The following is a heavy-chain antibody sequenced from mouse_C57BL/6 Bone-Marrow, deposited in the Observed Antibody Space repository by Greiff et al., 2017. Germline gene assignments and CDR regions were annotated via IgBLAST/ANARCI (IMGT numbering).Heavy chain of an antibody. CDR3: ALLRYPSYWYFDV. D-gene: IGHD1-1*01. CDR2: IHPSDSDT. Sequence: QVQLQQPGAELVKPGASVKVSCKASGYTFTSYWMHWVKQRPGQGLEWIGRIHPSDSDTNYNQKFKGKATLTVDKSSSTAYMQLSSLTSEDSAVYYCALLRYPSYWYFDVWGTGTTVTVSS. CDR1: GYTFTSYW. V-gene: IGHV1-74*01. J-gene: IGHJ1*03.